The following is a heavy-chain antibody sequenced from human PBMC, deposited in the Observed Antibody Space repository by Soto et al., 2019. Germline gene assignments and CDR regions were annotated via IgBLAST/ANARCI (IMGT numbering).Heavy chain of an antibody. V-gene: IGHV1-2*04. Sequence: GASVKVSCKASGYTFTGYCMHWVRQAPGRGLEWMGRINPNSGGTNYAQKFQGWVTMTRDTSISTAYMELSRLRSDDTAVYYCARDLHYDDAFDIWGQGTMVTVS. J-gene: IGHJ3*02. CDR2: INPNSGGT. D-gene: IGHD4-17*01. CDR1: GYTFTGYC. CDR3: ARDLHYDDAFDI.